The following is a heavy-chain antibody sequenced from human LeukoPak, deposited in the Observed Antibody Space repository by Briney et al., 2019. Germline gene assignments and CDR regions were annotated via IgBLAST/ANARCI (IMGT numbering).Heavy chain of an antibody. D-gene: IGHD4-23*01. CDR1: GYTFTGYY. Sequence: ASVKVSCKASGYTFTGYYMHWVRQAPGQGLEWMGWINPNSGGTNYAQKFQGRVTMTRDMSTSTDYMELSSLRSEDTAVYYCARDNPVEDTAWWFDPWGQGTLVTVSS. J-gene: IGHJ5*02. V-gene: IGHV1-2*02. CDR2: INPNSGGT. CDR3: ARDNPVEDTAWWFDP.